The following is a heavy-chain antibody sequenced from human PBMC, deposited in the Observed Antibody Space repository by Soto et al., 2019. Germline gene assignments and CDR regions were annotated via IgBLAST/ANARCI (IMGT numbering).Heavy chain of an antibody. J-gene: IGHJ6*02. Sequence: EVQLVESGGGLVKPGGSLRLSCAASGFTFSNAWMSWVRQAPGKGLEWVGRIKSKTDGGTTDYAAPVKGRFTISRDDSKNTLYLQMNSLKTEDTAVYYCTTVGEAARRSWYSYGMDVWGQGTTVTVSS. D-gene: IGHD6-6*01. CDR2: IKSKTDGGTT. CDR3: TTVGEAARRSWYSYGMDV. V-gene: IGHV3-15*01. CDR1: GFTFSNAW.